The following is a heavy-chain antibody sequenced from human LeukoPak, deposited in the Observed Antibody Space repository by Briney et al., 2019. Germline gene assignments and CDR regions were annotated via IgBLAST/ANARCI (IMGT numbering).Heavy chain of an antibody. CDR2: ISWNSGDI. J-gene: IGHJ4*02. D-gene: IGHD5-18*01. CDR3: AKDNGYSYGRSFDY. CDR1: GFTFDDYA. V-gene: IGHV3-9*01. Sequence: GGSLRLSCAASGFTFDDYAMLWVRQAPGKGLEWVSGISWNSGDIGYADSVKGRFTISRDNVKNSLYLQMNSLRPEDTALYYCAKDNGYSYGRSFDYRGQGTLVTVSS.